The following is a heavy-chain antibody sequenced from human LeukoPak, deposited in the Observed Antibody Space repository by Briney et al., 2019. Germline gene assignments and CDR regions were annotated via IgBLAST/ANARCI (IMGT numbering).Heavy chain of an antibody. CDR3: SRNSGTLPGYAFDV. CDR1: GFSSAAHA. CDR2: IRTNGYGGTT. D-gene: IGHD5-12*01. V-gene: IGHV3-49*03. J-gene: IGHJ3*01. Sequence: GGSLRLSCTASGFSSAAHAMSWLRQAPGKGLEWVGFIRTNGYGGTTEYAASVKGRFTISRDDSYSIACLHMDSLTTEDTAVYYCSRNSGTLPGYAFDVWGQGTVVTVSS.